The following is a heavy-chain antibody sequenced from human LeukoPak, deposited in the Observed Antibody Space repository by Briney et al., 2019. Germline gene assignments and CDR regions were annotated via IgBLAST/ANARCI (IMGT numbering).Heavy chain of an antibody. CDR1: GGSISSSSYY. J-gene: IGHJ4*02. CDR2: IYYSGST. Sequence: SETLSLTCTVSGGSISSSSYYWGWIRQPPGKGLEWIGSIYYSGSTYYNPSLKSRVTISVDTSKNQFSLKLSSVTAADTAVYYCARRIWVEYSSPYFDYWGQGTLVTVSS. CDR3: ARRIWVEYSSPYFDY. D-gene: IGHD6-6*01. V-gene: IGHV4-39*01.